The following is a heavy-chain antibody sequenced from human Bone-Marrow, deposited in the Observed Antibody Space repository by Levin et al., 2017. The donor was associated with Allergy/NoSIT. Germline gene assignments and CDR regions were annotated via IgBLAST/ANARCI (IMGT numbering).Heavy chain of an antibody. Sequence: AGGSLRLSCAASGFTFANYAMNWVRQAPGKGLEWVATISLNGGSTFYADSVKGRFTISRDNFKHTVDLQINSLRPNDTAVYFCAKCLWLGELSHAFDVWGQGTMVTVAS. D-gene: IGHD3-16*02. J-gene: IGHJ3*01. CDR2: ISLNGGST. CDR3: AKCLWLGELSHAFDV. CDR1: GFTFANYA. V-gene: IGHV3-23*01.